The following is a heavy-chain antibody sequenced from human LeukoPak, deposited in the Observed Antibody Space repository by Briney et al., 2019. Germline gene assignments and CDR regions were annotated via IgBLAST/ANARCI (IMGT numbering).Heavy chain of an antibody. D-gene: IGHD3-10*01. CDR3: AREESGVTQN. CDR2: IIPIFGTA. Sequence: ASVKVSCKASGGTFSCYAISWVRQAPGQGLEWMGGIIPIFGTANYAQKFQGRVTITTDESTSTAYMELSSLRSEDTAVYYCAREESGVTQNWGQGTLVTVSS. J-gene: IGHJ4*02. CDR1: GGTFSCYA. V-gene: IGHV1-69*05.